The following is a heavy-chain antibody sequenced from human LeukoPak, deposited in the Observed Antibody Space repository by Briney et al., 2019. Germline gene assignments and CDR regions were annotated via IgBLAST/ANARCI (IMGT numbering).Heavy chain of an antibody. CDR1: GGFISSYY. Sequence: PSETLSLTCTVSGGFISSYYWSWIRQPPGKGLEWIGSLYHSGSTYYKPSLKSRATISVDKSKNQCSLKLRSVTAADTAVYYCARHALATVTDPSFDYWGQGTLVTVSS. V-gene: IGHV4-59*05. CDR3: ARHALATVTDPSFDY. J-gene: IGHJ4*02. CDR2: LYHSGST. D-gene: IGHD2-21*02.